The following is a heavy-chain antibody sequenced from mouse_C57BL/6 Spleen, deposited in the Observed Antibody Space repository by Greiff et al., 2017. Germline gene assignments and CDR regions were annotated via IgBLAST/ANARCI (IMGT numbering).Heavy chain of an antibody. D-gene: IGHD1-1*01. Sequence: QVQLQQPGAELVKPGASVTLSCKASGYNFTSYWMHWVKQRPGRGLAWIGRIDPNSGGTTYNEKFKSKATLTVDKPSSTAYLQLRSLTSDVSAVYYVERTFNYYGISYVEFDYWGKGTLVTVSA. J-gene: IGHJ3*01. CDR3: ERTFNYYGISYVEFDY. CDR1: GYNFTSYW. CDR2: IDPNSGGT. V-gene: IGHV1-72*01.